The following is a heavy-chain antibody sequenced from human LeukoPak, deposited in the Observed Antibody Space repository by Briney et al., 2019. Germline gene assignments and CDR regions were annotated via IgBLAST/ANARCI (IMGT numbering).Heavy chain of an antibody. V-gene: IGHV3-23*01. Sequence: TGRSLRLSCAASGFTFSSYAMSWVRQAPGKGLEWVSAISGSGGSTYYADSVKGRFTISRDNSKNTLYLQMNSLRAEDTAVYYCAKDTPQVGATIGRLFDYWGQGTLVTVSS. CDR3: AKDTPQVGATIGRLFDY. D-gene: IGHD1-26*01. J-gene: IGHJ4*02. CDR2: ISGSGGST. CDR1: GFTFSSYA.